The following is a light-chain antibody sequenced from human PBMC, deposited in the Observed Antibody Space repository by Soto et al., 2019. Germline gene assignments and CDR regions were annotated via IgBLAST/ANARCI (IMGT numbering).Light chain of an antibody. Sequence: EIVMTQSPATRSVSPGERATLSCRASQSVSGNLAWYQKKSGQSPRLLIYGASTRATGIPARFSGSRSGTEXXLTXSTLQSEEFAXDYWQQYKHWPSSFGQGTNVEIK. CDR1: QSVSGN. V-gene: IGKV3-15*01. CDR2: GAS. J-gene: IGKJ1*01. CDR3: QQYKHWPSS.